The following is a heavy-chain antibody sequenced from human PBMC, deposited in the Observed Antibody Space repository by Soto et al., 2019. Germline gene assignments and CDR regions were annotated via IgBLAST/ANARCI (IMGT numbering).Heavy chain of an antibody. CDR2: INHSGST. V-gene: IGHV4-34*01. Sequence: SETLSLTCAVYVGSFSGYYWSWIRQPPGKGLEWIGEINHSGSTNYNPSLKSRVTISVDTSKNQFSLKLSSVTAADTAVYYCARFSGGWPQKLNYGAQETLFTVSS. CDR1: VGSFSGYY. CDR3: ARFSGGWPQKLNY. J-gene: IGHJ4*02. D-gene: IGHD6-19*01.